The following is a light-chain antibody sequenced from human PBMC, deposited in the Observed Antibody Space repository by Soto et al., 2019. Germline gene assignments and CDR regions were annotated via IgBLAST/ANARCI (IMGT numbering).Light chain of an antibody. Sequence: DIVMTQSPDSLAVSLGERATINCKSSQSVLYSSDNKNYLAWYQQKPGQSPKLLFYWASTRESGVPARCSGSGSGTDFSLTITSLQAEDVAVYFGQQYYKTPLTFGGGTKVEIK. CDR1: QSVLYSSDNKNY. CDR3: QQYYKTPLT. V-gene: IGKV4-1*01. J-gene: IGKJ4*01. CDR2: WAS.